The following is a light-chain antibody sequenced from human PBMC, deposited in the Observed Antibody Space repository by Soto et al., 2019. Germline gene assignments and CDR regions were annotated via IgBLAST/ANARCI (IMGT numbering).Light chain of an antibody. CDR1: QTIRKY. Sequence: DIQMTQSPLALSPSVGGRVSLPRRASQTIRKYLNWYKQKPGKAPKVLIYAASSLQRGVPSRCSGSGSGPDFTLTIISLTPECFETYYCQQSYKTPRTFGQGTKVDIK. J-gene: IGKJ1*01. CDR3: QQSYKTPRT. V-gene: IGKV1-39*01. CDR2: AAS.